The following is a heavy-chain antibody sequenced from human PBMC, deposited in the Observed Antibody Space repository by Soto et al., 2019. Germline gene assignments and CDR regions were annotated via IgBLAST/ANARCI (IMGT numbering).Heavy chain of an antibody. J-gene: IGHJ4*02. CDR2: IYYSGST. CDR1: GDSMSSCDYY. V-gene: IGHV4-39*01. Sequence: PSETLSLTCAVSGDSMSSCDYYWGWIRQPPGKGLEWIGSIYYSGSTYYNPSLQSRVAISVDTSKNQFSLKLKSVTAADTAIYYCARRTVNIRTFYSGLKTHCFDYWGQGAPVTVSS. D-gene: IGHD6-19*01. CDR3: ARRTVNIRTFYSGLKTHCFDY.